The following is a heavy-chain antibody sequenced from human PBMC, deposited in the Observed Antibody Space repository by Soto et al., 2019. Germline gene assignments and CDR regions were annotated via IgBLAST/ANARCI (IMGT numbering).Heavy chain of an antibody. Sequence: QVQLQESGPGLVKPSETLSLTCTVSGASISNYYWSWIRQSPGKGLEWIGYVYYSGSTSYNPSLNSRVTISVDTSNNQFSLQLSSVTAADTAMYYCVREPEAWGQGTLVTVSS. V-gene: IGHV4-59*01. CDR3: VREPEA. CDR2: VYYSGST. CDR1: GASISNYY. J-gene: IGHJ5*02.